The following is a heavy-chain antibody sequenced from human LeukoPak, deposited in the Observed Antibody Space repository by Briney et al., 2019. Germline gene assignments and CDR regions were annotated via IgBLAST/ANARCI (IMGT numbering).Heavy chain of an antibody. V-gene: IGHV4-4*07. CDR1: GGSISSYY. CDR2: IYTSGST. Sequence: PSETLSLTCTVSGGSISSYYWSWIRQPAGKGLEWIGRIYTSGSTNYNPSLKSRVTISVDKSKNQLSLKLSSVTAADTAVYYCAVVGATSVDYWGQGTLVTVSS. D-gene: IGHD1-26*01. CDR3: AVVGATSVDY. J-gene: IGHJ4*02.